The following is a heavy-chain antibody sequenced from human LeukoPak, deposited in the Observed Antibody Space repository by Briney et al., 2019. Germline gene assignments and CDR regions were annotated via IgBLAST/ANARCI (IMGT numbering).Heavy chain of an antibody. CDR3: ARDGGGDETAVARPES. V-gene: IGHV4-38-2*02. CDR1: CYSISSGYY. CDR2: IYHSGST. Sequence: PSETLPLTCTVSCYSISSGYYWGWIRQPPGKGLEWIGSIYHSGSTYYNPSLKSRVTISVDTSKNQFSLKLSSVTAADTAVYYCARDGGGDETAVARPESWGQGTLVTVSS. D-gene: IGHD6-19*01. J-gene: IGHJ4*02.